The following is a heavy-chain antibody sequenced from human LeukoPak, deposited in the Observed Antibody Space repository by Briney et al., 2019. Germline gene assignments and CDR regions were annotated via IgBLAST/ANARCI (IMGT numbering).Heavy chain of an antibody. CDR1: GFTFSSYG. CDR3: ARAGDYDILTGYPNYFDY. CDR2: ISYDGSNK. Sequence: GRSLRLSCAASGFTFSSYGMHWVRQAPGKGLEWVAVISYDGSNKYYADSVKGRFTISRDNSKNTLYLQMNSLRAEDTAVYYCARAGDYDILTGYPNYFDYWGQGTLVTVSS. D-gene: IGHD3-9*01. J-gene: IGHJ4*02. V-gene: IGHV3-30*03.